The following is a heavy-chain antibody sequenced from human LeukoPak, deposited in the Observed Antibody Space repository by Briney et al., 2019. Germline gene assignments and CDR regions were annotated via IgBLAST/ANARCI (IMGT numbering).Heavy chain of an antibody. CDR2: MNPNSGNT. V-gene: IGHV1-8*01. CDR1: GYTFTSYD. J-gene: IGHJ5*02. D-gene: IGHD2-2*02. Sequence: ASVKVSCTASGYTFTSYDINWVRQSTGQGLEWMGWMNPNSGNTGYAQKFQGRVTMTRNTSLSTAYMELSSLRSEDTAVYYCARGYCSSTSCYIGGGFDPWGQGTLVTVSS. CDR3: ARGYCSSTSCYIGGGFDP.